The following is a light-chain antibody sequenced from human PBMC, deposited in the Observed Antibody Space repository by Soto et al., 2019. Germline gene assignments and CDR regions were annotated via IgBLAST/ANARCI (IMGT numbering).Light chain of an antibody. V-gene: IGLV1-44*01. J-gene: IGLJ1*01. Sequence: QSVLTQPPSASGTPGQRVTISCSGSYSNIGGNPVSWYQQLPGTAPKLLIYNTNQRPSGVPDRFSGSRSGTSASLAISGLQSDDEADYNCAAWDDSLNAYVFGTGTKLTVL. CDR3: AAWDDSLNAYV. CDR1: YSNIGGNP. CDR2: NTN.